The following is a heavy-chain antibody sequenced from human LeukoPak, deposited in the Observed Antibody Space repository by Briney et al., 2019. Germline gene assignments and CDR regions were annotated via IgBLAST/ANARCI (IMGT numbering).Heavy chain of an antibody. CDR2: IIPIFGTA. CDR1: GGTFSSYA. V-gene: IGHV1-69*13. J-gene: IGHJ4*02. CDR3: ARLNDYYDSSGYYFDY. D-gene: IGHD3-22*01. Sequence: ASVKVSCKASGGTFSSYAISWVRQAPGQGLEWMGGIIPIFGTANYARKFQGRVTITADESTSTAYMELSSLRSEDTAVYYCARLNDYYDSSGYYFDYWGQGTLVTVSS.